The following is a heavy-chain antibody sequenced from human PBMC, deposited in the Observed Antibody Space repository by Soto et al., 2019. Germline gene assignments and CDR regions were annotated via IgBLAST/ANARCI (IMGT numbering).Heavy chain of an antibody. Sequence: QVQLLQSGAEVKKPGASVKVSCKASGYTFTSYGISWVRQAPGQGLEWMGWINAYSGNTNYAPKVQGRVTMTTHTTTSTDYMELRSLRSDDTAGYYCARGGWEGYHDYWGQGTQVTVSS. J-gene: IGHJ4*02. CDR2: INAYSGNT. CDR3: ARGGWEGYHDY. CDR1: GYTFTSYG. V-gene: IGHV1-18*01. D-gene: IGHD1-26*01.